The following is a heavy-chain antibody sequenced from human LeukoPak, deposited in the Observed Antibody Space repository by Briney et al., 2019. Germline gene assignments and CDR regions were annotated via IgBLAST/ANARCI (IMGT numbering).Heavy chain of an antibody. D-gene: IGHD3-22*01. CDR2: INSVESGT. V-gene: IGHV3-74*01. CDR1: GFTFSTYW. Sequence: AGGSLRLSCAASGFTFSTYWMHWVRQTPGKGLVWVSRINSVESGTSYADSVTGRFTISRDNAKNTLYLQMNSLRAEDTAVYYCTRSTGNYYDSSAYYDYWGQGTLVTVSS. J-gene: IGHJ4*02. CDR3: TRSTGNYYDSSAYYDY.